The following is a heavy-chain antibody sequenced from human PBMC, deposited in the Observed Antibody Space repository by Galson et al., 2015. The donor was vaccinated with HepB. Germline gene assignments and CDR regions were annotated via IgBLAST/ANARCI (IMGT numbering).Heavy chain of an antibody. V-gene: IGHV5-10-1*01. CDR2: VDPSDSYS. D-gene: IGHD5-24*01. CDR3: ARLRGHDAYIGVFGLDV. Sequence: QSGAEVKKPGESLRISCKGSGYSFTNYWNSWVRQMPGKGLEWMGRVDPSDSYSDYSPSFEGHVSISVDKSISTAYLQWSSLKASDTAIYYCARLRGHDAYIGVFGLDVWGLGPTVTVAS. J-gene: IGHJ6*02. CDR1: GYSFTNYW.